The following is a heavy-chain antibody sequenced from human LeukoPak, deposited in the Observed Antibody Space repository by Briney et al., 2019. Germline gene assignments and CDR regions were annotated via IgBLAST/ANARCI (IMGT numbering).Heavy chain of an antibody. CDR3: ARDKGSFHNWFDP. J-gene: IGHJ5*02. V-gene: IGHV4-59*11. CDR2: VFYSGST. CDR1: GCSISSHY. Sequence: SETLSLTCTVSGCSISSHYWSWIRQPPGKGLEWIGYVFYSGSTNYNSSLKSRVTISVDTSKNQFSLNLTSVTAADTAVYYCARDKGSFHNWFDPWGQGILVTVSS.